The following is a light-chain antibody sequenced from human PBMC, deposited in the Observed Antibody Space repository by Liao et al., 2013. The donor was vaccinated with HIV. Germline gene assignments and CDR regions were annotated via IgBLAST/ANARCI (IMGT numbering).Light chain of an antibody. J-gene: IGLJ3*02. Sequence: SYELTQPPSVSVSPGQTASITCSGDKLGEKYACWYQQKPGQSPVLVIYEDTKRPSGIPERFSGSNSGNTATLTISRVEAGDEADYYCQVWDSSTDHLVFGGGTKLTVL. CDR1: KLGEKY. CDR2: EDT. CDR3: QVWDSSTDHLV. V-gene: IGLV3-1*01.